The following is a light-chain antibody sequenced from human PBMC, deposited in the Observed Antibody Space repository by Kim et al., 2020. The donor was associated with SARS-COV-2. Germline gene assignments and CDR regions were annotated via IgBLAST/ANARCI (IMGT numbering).Light chain of an antibody. V-gene: IGLV1-40*01. J-gene: IGLJ3*02. Sequence: QRVTISCTGSSSNIGATYDVPWYQQLPGTAPKLLIYDNTNRPSGVPDRFSGSKSGTSASLAITGLQAEDEADYYCQSYDSSLSGSVFGGGTQLTVL. CDR1: SSNIGATYD. CDR2: DNT. CDR3: QSYDSSLSGSV.